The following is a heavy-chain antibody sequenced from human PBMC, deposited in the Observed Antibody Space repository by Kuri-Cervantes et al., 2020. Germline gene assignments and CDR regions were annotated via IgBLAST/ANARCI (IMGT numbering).Heavy chain of an antibody. CDR2: INRTGGT. D-gene: IGHD5-18*01. J-gene: IGHJ4*02. Sequence: SQTLSLTCAVSGASFSGYFWSWIRQSPGKGLEWIGEINRTGGTAYNPSLKSRVIISVDTSKNQFSLKLSSVTAADTAVYYCAREGTTDTAMVRSWVDYWGQGTLVTVSS. CDR3: AREGTTDTAMVRSWVDY. CDR1: GASFSGYF. V-gene: IGHV4-34*01.